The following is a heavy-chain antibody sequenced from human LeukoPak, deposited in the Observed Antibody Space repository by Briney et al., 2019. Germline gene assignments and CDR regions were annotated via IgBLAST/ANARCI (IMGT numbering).Heavy chain of an antibody. Sequence: GSLRLSCSASGFNFKNHSFPWVRPAPGQGLEGVTVISFDGTNKYYADSVKGRFTISRDNSKNTVYLQMNSLRAEDTAMYNCARWGCSSNSCYTPYWGRGTLVTVSS. D-gene: IGHD2-2*02. CDR2: ISFDGTNK. V-gene: IGHV3-30-3*01. CDR1: GFNFKNHS. CDR3: ARWGCSSNSCYTPY. J-gene: IGHJ4*02.